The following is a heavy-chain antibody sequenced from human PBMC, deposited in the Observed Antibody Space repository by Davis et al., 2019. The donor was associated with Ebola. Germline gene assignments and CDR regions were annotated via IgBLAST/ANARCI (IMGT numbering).Heavy chain of an antibody. J-gene: IGHJ4*02. Sequence: PSETLSLTCTVSGGSISSYYWSWIRQPAGKGLEWIGRIYTSGSTNYNPSLKSRVTMSVDTSKNQFSQKLSSVTAEDTAVYYCASPKVQTRALEYWGQGTLVTVSS. V-gene: IGHV4-4*07. CDR3: ASPKVQTRALEY. D-gene: IGHD1-1*01. CDR1: GGSISSYY. CDR2: IYTSGST.